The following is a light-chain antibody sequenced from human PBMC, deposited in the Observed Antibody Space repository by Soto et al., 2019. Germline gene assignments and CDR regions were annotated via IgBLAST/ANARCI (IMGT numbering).Light chain of an antibody. J-gene: IGLJ2*01. Sequence: QLVLTQPPSASGTPGQRVTISCSGSTSNIGSKTVSWYQQLPGSAPRVFIYNNNERPSGVPDRFSGSKSGTSASLAISGLQSEDEADSYCATWDDSLPAVFGGGTKLTVL. V-gene: IGLV1-44*01. CDR2: NNN. CDR1: TSNIGSKT. CDR3: ATWDDSLPAV.